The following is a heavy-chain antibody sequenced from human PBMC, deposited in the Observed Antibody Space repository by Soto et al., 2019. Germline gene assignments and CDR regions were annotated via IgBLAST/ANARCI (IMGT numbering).Heavy chain of an antibody. CDR2: INHSGST. Sequence: QVQLQQWGAGLLKPSQTLSLTCAVYGGSFSGYYWSWIRQPPGKGLEWIGEINHSGSTNYNPSLKGRVTISVDTSKNQFSLKLSSVTAADTAVYYCATRSRTTGSNYWGQGTLVTVSS. J-gene: IGHJ4*02. D-gene: IGHD4-17*01. CDR3: ATRSRTTGSNY. V-gene: IGHV4-34*01. CDR1: GGSFSGYY.